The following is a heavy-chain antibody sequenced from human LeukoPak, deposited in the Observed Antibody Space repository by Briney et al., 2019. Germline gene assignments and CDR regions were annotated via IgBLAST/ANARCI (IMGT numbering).Heavy chain of an antibody. CDR3: ARGEGIAAAGPGYYYYYMDV. D-gene: IGHD6-13*01. CDR2: IIPIFGTA. Sequence: GASVKVSCKASGYTFTSYGISWVRQAPGQGLEWMGGIIPIFGTANYAQKFQGRVTITADESTSTAYMELSSLRSEDTAVYYCARGEGIAAAGPGYYYYYMDVWGKGTTVTVSS. V-gene: IGHV1-69*13. J-gene: IGHJ6*03. CDR1: GYTFTSYG.